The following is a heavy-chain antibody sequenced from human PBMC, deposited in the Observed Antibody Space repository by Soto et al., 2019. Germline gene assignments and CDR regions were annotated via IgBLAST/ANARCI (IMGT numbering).Heavy chain of an antibody. CDR2: ISAYNGNT. CDR3: ARXNTNDYVWGSYPPHLDY. V-gene: IGHV1-18*04. D-gene: IGHD3-16*02. CDR1: GYTFTSYG. J-gene: IGHJ4*02. Sequence: ASVKVSCKASGYTFTSYGISWVRQAPGQGLEWMGWISAYNGNTNYAQKLQGRVTMTTDTSTSTAYMELRSLRSDDTAVYYCARXNTNDYVWGSYPPHLDYWGRGTLVTVSS.